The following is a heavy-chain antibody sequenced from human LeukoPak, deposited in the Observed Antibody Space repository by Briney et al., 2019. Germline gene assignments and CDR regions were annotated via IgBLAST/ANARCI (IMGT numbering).Heavy chain of an antibody. Sequence: GGSLRLSCTASGFTFDDYTMHWVRQAPGKGLEWVSGITWNSGSTDYADSVKGRFTISRDNAMNSLYLQMNSLRVEDTAFYYCAKGERSYGSGSYDWGQGTLVTVSS. CDR1: GFTFDDYT. J-gene: IGHJ1*01. CDR2: ITWNSGST. D-gene: IGHD3-10*01. V-gene: IGHV3-9*01. CDR3: AKGERSYGSGSYD.